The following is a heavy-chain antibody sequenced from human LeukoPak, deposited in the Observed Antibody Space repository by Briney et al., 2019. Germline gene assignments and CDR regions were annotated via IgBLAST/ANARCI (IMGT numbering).Heavy chain of an antibody. CDR3: ARDADYYDSSGYYYSSWFDP. D-gene: IGHD3-22*01. CDR1: GGTFTNYA. CDR2: IIPIFATA. Sequence: ASVKVSCKASGGTFTNYAISWVRQAPGQGLEWMGGIIPIFATANYAQKFQGRVTITADEYTSTGYMELSSLRSEDTAVYYCARDADYYDSSGYYYSSWFDPWGQGTLVTVSS. J-gene: IGHJ5*02. V-gene: IGHV1-69*01.